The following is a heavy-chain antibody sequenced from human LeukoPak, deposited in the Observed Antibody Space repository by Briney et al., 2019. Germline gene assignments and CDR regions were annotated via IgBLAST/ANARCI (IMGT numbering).Heavy chain of an antibody. V-gene: IGHV3-30*01. Sequence: GGSLRLSCAASGFTFSTYAMHWVRQAPGKGPEWVAVMSSDGTYKYYVDSVKGRFTLSRDNSKNILYLQMHRLRTQETTMYYCARPRWEMVHGGSFPIWGQGTMVTVSS. J-gene: IGHJ3*02. CDR2: MSSDGTYK. CDR3: ARPRWEMVHGGSFPI. CDR1: GFTFSTYA. D-gene: IGHD1-26*01.